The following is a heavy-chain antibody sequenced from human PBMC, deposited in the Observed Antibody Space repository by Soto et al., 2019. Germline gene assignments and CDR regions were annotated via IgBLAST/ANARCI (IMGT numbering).Heavy chain of an antibody. CDR1: GFTFSSYS. D-gene: IGHD6-19*01. CDR3: ARDIEMAAAY. Sequence: GGSLRLSCVASGFTFSSYSMNWVRQAPGKGLEWVSSISSSSSYIYYADSVKGRFTISRDNAKNSLYLQMNSLRAEDTAVYYCARDIEMAAAYWGQGTLVTVSS. CDR2: ISSSSSYI. J-gene: IGHJ4*02. V-gene: IGHV3-21*01.